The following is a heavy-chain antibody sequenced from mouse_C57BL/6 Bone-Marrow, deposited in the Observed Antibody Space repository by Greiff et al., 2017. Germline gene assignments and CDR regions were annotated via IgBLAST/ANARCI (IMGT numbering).Heavy chain of an antibody. CDR3: ASADGYYFAY. Sequence: VQLVESGAELMKPGASVKLSCKATGYTFTGYWIEWVKQRPGHGLEWIGEILPGSGSTNDNEKFKGKATFTADTSSNTAYMQLSSLTTEDSAIYYCASADGYYFAYWGQGTLVTVSA. D-gene: IGHD2-3*01. CDR2: ILPGSGST. J-gene: IGHJ3*01. CDR1: GYTFTGYW. V-gene: IGHV1-9*01.